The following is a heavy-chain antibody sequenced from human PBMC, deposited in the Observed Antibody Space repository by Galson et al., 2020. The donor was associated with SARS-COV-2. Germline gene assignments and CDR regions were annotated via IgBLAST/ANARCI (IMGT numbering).Heavy chain of an antibody. CDR1: GGSFSGYY. J-gene: IGHJ5*02. D-gene: IGHD6-13*01. Sequence: SETLSLTCAVYGGSFSGYYWSWIRQPPGKGLEWIGEINHSGSTNYNPSLKSRVTISVDTSKNQFSLKLSSVTAADTVVYYCARGLYSSSWYGGRNWFDPWGHVTLVTVSS. CDR3: ARGLYSSSWYGGRNWFDP. V-gene: IGHV4-34*01. CDR2: INHSGST.